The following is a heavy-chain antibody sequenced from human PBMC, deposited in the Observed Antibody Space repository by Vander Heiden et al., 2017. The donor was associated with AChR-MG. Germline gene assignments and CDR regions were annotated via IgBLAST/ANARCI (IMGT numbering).Heavy chain of an antibody. Sequence: EVQLVESGGGLVQPGGSLRLSCAASGFTFSSYWMHWVRQAPGKGLVWVSRINSDGTNTNYADSVKGRFTISRDNAKNTLYLQMNSLRAEDTAVYYCARDPLYCTSTTCPFWFDPWDQGTLVTVSS. CDR3: ARDPLYCTSTTCPFWFDP. CDR2: INSDGTNT. V-gene: IGHV3-74*01. CDR1: GFTFSSYW. J-gene: IGHJ5*02. D-gene: IGHD2-2*01.